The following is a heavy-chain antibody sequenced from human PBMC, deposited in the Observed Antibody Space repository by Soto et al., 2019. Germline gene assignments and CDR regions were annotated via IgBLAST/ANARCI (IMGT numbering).Heavy chain of an antibody. CDR2: IYYGGTT. Sequence: SETLSLTCDVSVEPMTGGYYWGWIRQSPGKGLEWIGSIYYGGTTYYNPSLRSRLAISIDTSKNQFSLRLSSVTAADTALYYCARGWYYFDVWGQGSLVTVS. D-gene: IGHD2-15*01. CDR1: VEPMTGGYY. V-gene: IGHV4-38-2*01. J-gene: IGHJ4*02. CDR3: ARGWYYFDV.